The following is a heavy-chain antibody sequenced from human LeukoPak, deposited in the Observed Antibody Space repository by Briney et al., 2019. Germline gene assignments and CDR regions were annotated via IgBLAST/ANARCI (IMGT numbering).Heavy chain of an antibody. Sequence: GGSLRLSCAASGFTFSDSWMSWVRQAPGKGLEWVGNIKQDGSEKYFVDSVKGRFTISRDNVKNSLYLQMNSLRAEDTAVYYCARVRYGNYFDYWGQGTLVTVSS. J-gene: IGHJ4*02. D-gene: IGHD3-16*02. V-gene: IGHV3-7*04. CDR3: ARVRYGNYFDY. CDR1: GFTFSDSW. CDR2: IKQDGSEK.